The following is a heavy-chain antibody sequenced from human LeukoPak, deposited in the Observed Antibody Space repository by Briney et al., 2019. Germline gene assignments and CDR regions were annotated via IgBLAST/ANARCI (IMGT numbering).Heavy chain of an antibody. CDR2: ISAYNGNT. D-gene: IGHD2-2*02. J-gene: IGHJ5*02. V-gene: IGHV1-18*01. Sequence: ASVKVSCKASGYTFTSYGISWVRQAPGQGLEWMGWISAYNGNTNYAQKLQGRVTMTTDTSTSTAYMELRSLRSDDTAVYYCAREWDVVVPAAIRADWFDPWGQGTLVTVSS. CDR1: GYTFTSYG. CDR3: AREWDVVVPAAIRADWFDP.